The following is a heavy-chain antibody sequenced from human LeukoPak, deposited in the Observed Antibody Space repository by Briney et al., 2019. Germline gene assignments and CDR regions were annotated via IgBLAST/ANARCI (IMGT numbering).Heavy chain of an antibody. J-gene: IGHJ3*02. CDR2: IYPGDSDT. CDR1: GYSFTSYW. V-gene: IGHV5-51*01. Sequence: GASLQISCKGSGYSFTSYWIGWVRQVPGKGLEWMGIIYPGDSDTRYSPSFQGQVTISADKSISTAYLQWSSLKASDTAMYYCARQWTATYYYDSSGYAFDIWGQGTMVTVSS. D-gene: IGHD3-22*01. CDR3: ARQWTATYYYDSSGYAFDI.